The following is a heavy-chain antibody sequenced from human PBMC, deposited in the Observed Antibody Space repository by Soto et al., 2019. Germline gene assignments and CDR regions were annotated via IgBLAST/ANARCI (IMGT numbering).Heavy chain of an antibody. CDR1: GGSINSSSYY. J-gene: IGHJ2*01. CDR2: IYYSGTA. D-gene: IGHD3-10*01. Sequence: QLQLQESGPGLVKPSETLSLTCTVSGGSINSSSYYWGWVRQPPGRGLEWIGIIYYSGTAYYNPSLTSRVTISVDTSRNQFSLKLSSVTAADTAVYYCSGSGSIPNWYFDLWGRGTQVTVST. CDR3: SGSGSIPNWYFDL. V-gene: IGHV4-39*01.